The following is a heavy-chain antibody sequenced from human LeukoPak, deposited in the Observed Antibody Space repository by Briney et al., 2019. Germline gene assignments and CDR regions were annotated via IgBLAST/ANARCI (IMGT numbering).Heavy chain of an antibody. V-gene: IGHV3-7*01. CDR2: IKEDGSEK. D-gene: IGHD3-3*01. J-gene: IGHJ6*02. CDR3: ARRGITISGVLVYHYSGLDV. CDR1: GFTFSSHW. Sequence: GGSLRLSCAGSGFTFSSHWMTWVRQAPGKGLEWVASIKEDGSEKHYVDSVSGRFTISRDNAKNSLHLQMSSLRAEDTAVYYCARRGITISGVLVYHYSGLDVWGQGTTVTVSS.